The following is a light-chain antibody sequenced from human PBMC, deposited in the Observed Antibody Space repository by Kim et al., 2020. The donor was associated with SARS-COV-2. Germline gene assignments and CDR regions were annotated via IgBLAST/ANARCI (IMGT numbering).Light chain of an antibody. Sequence: DTQMTQSPSTLSASVGDRVTITCRASQSINSWLAWYQQKPGKAPNLLIYKASTLQSGVPSRFSGTGSGTEFTLTISSLQPDDFATYYCQQYNSYSTFGQGTKLEI. CDR1: QSINSW. CDR2: KAS. CDR3: QQYNSYST. J-gene: IGKJ2*01. V-gene: IGKV1-5*03.